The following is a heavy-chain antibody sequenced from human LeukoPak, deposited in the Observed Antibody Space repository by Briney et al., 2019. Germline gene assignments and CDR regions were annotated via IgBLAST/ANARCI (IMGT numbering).Heavy chain of an antibody. V-gene: IGHV4-34*01. Sequence: SETLSLTCAVYGGSFSGYYWSWLRQPPGKGLEWIGEINHSGSTNYNPSLKSRVTISVDTSKNQFSLKLSSVTAADMAVYYCARDGVTMVRGTFDPWGQGTLVTVSS. J-gene: IGHJ5*02. CDR3: ARDGVTMVRGTFDP. CDR1: GGSFSGYY. CDR2: INHSGST. D-gene: IGHD3-10*01.